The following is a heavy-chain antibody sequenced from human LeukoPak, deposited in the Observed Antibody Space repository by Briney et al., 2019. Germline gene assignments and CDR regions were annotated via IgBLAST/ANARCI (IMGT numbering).Heavy chain of an antibody. V-gene: IGHV1-18*01. CDR3: ARETDTAMVPDY. Sequence: ASVKVSCKASGYTFSSYGISWVRQAPGQGLEGMGWISAYNGNTNYAQKLQGRVTMTTVTSTSTAYMELRSLRSDDTAVYYFARETDTAMVPDYWGQGTLVTVSS. CDR2: ISAYNGNT. J-gene: IGHJ4*02. D-gene: IGHD5-18*01. CDR1: GYTFSSYG.